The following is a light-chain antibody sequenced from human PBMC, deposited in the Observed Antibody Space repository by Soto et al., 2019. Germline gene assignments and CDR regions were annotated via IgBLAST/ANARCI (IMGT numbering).Light chain of an antibody. CDR2: GAS. Sequence: DIQMTQSPSSLSASVGDRVTISCRASQSISRHLNWYQQKPGKDPTLLIYGASNLQSGAPSRISGSGSGTDFTLTISSRQPEDFATYYCQQGYSTPLTFGGGTKVEFK. J-gene: IGKJ4*01. V-gene: IGKV1-39*01. CDR1: QSISRH. CDR3: QQGYSTPLT.